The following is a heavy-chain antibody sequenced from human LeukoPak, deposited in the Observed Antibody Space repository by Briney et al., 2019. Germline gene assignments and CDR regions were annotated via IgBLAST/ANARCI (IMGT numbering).Heavy chain of an antibody. V-gene: IGHV1-46*01. J-gene: IGHJ6*02. Sequence: ASVKVSCKASGYTFTRFYIHWVRQAPGQGLEWMGIINPSGGSTTYTQKFQGRLTMTRDTSTSTVYMEVNSLRSEDTAVYYCARKYDFWSGSYTGYYGMDVWGQGTTVTVSS. CDR1: GYTFTRFY. CDR3: ARKYDFWSGSYTGYYGMDV. D-gene: IGHD3-3*01. CDR2: INPSGGST.